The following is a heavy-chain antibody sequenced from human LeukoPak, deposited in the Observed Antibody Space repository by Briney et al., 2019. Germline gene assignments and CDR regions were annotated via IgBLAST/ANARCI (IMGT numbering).Heavy chain of an antibody. CDR2: INAGNGNT. J-gene: IGHJ5*02. CDR3: ARAKRSSSWYNWFDP. V-gene: IGHV1-3*01. Sequence: ASVKVSCKASGYTFTNYAMHWVRQAPGQRLEWMGWINAGNGNTKYSQKFQGRVTITRDTSASTDYMELSSLRSEDTAVYYWARAKRSSSWYNWFDPWGQGTLVAVSS. D-gene: IGHD6-13*01. CDR1: GYTFTNYA.